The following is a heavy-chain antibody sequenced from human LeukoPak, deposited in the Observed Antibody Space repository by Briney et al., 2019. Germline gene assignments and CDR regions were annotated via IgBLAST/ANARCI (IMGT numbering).Heavy chain of an antibody. CDR1: GITLSNYG. V-gene: IGHV3-23*01. CDR3: ARRGVVIRVILVGFHKEAYYFDS. Sequence: GGSLRLSCAVSGITLSNYGMSWVRQAPGKGLEWVAGISDSGGRTNYADSAKGRFTISRDNPKNTLYLQMNSLRAEDTAVYFCARRGVVIRVILVGFHKEAYYFDSWGQGALVTVSS. D-gene: IGHD3-22*01. J-gene: IGHJ4*02. CDR2: ISDSGGRT.